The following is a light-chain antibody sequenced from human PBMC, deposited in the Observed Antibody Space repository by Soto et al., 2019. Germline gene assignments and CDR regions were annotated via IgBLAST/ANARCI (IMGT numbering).Light chain of an antibody. CDR3: QQYGSSPLT. J-gene: IGKJ4*01. CDR1: QSVSSSY. CDR2: GAS. Sequence: EIVLTQSPGTLSLSPEERATLYCRASQSVSSSYLAWYQQKPGQAPRLLIYGASSRATGIPDRFSGSGSGTDFTLTISRLEPEDFAVYYCQQYGSSPLTFGGGTKVDIK. V-gene: IGKV3-20*01.